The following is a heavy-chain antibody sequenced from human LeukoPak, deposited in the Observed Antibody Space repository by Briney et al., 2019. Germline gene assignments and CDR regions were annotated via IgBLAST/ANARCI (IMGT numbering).Heavy chain of an antibody. Sequence: GGSLRLSCAASGFTFSSYEMNWVRQAPGKGLEWVSYISSSGSTIYYADSVKGRFTISRDNAKNSLYLQMNSLRAEDTAVYYCARDKWLTTTHYFDYWGQGTLVTVSS. D-gene: IGHD4-11*01. CDR1: GFTFSSYE. V-gene: IGHV3-48*03. J-gene: IGHJ4*02. CDR2: ISSSGSTI. CDR3: ARDKWLTTTHYFDY.